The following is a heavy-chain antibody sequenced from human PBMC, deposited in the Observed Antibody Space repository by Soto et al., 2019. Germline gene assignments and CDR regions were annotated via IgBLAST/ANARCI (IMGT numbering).Heavy chain of an antibody. CDR3: AREGGYGGNSGGSYGMDV. J-gene: IGHJ6*02. CDR2: INPNSGGT. V-gene: IGHV1-2*02. D-gene: IGHD4-17*01. CDR1: GYTFTGYY. Sequence: AAVKVSCKASGYTFTGYYMHWVRQAPGQGLEWMGWINPNSGGTNYAQKFQGRVTMTRDTSISTAYVELSRLRSDDTAVYYCAREGGYGGNSGGSYGMDVWGQGTTVTVS.